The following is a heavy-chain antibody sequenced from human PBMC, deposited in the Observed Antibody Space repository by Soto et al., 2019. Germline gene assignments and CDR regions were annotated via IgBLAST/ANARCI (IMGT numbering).Heavy chain of an antibody. CDR2: IYFSGST. CDR3: ARSPSGTYGRYYFDY. V-gene: IGHV4-59*01. Sequence: TSETLSLTCTVSGGSISSYYWSWIRQPPGKGLEWIAKIYFSGSTNYNPSLKSRVTISVDTSKNQFSLKLSSVTAADTAVYYCARSPSGTYGRYYFDYWGQGTLVTVSS. CDR1: GGSISSYY. D-gene: IGHD1-26*01. J-gene: IGHJ4*02.